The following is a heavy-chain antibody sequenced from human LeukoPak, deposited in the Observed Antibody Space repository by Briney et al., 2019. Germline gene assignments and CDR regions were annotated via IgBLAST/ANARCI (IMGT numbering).Heavy chain of an antibody. CDR1: GGSISSYY. D-gene: IGHD4-23*01. CDR2: IYYSGST. CDR3: ARAPRATVAYFDY. Sequence: SETLSLTCTVSGGSISSYYWSWIRQPPGKGLEWIGYIYYSGSTNYNPSLKSRVTISVDTSKNQFSLKLSSVTAADTAVYYCARAPRATVAYFDYWGQGTLVTVSS. J-gene: IGHJ4*02. V-gene: IGHV4-59*01.